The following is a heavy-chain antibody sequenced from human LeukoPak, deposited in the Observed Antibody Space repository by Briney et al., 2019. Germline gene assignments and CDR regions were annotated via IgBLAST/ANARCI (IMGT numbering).Heavy chain of an antibody. Sequence: SETLSHTCTVSSGSLGSYYWNWLRQPAGKGLEWIGHIYTSGSTNYNPSLKSRVTMSVDTSKNQFSLKLNSVTAADTAFYYCAREYSSSSGKALDYWGQGTLVTVSS. J-gene: IGHJ4*02. CDR3: AREYSSSSGKALDY. CDR1: SGSLGSYY. V-gene: IGHV4-4*07. D-gene: IGHD6-6*01. CDR2: IYTSGST.